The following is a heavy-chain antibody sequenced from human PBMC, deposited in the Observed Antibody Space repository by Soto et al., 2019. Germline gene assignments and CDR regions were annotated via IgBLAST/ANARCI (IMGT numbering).Heavy chain of an antibody. V-gene: IGHV3-23*01. J-gene: IGHJ5*01. CDR3: AKDRVAEAIADRFDS. Sequence: GGSLRLSCAASGFTFSSYAMNWVRQAPGKGLEWVAVVSDSGRRTDCAESVKGRFTISRDSSKNTVYLEMNTLRAEDTAVYYCAKDRVAEAIADRFDSWGEGTLVTVSS. CDR1: GFTFSSYA. CDR2: VSDSGRRT. D-gene: IGHD1-26*01.